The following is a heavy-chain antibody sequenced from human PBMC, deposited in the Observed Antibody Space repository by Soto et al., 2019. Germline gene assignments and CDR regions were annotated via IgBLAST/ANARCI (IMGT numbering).Heavy chain of an antibody. Sequence: QVQLVQSGAEVKKPGSSVKVSCKASGGTFSRYALSWVRQAPGQGPEWMGGIVPIFGTPNYAQKFQGRVTITAEVSTSTAYMELSSLRSEDTAMYYCARGVYSDSSGYYFFFWGQVTLVSVAS. CDR2: IVPIFGTP. J-gene: IGHJ4*02. D-gene: IGHD3-22*01. CDR3: ARGVYSDSSGYYFFF. CDR1: GGTFSRYA. V-gene: IGHV1-69*01.